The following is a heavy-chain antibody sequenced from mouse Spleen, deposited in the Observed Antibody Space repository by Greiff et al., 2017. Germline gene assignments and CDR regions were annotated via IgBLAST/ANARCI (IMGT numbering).Heavy chain of an antibody. CDR1: GYTFTSYT. Sequence: VQLQESGAELARPGASVKMSCKASGYTFTSYTMHWVKQRPGQGLEWIGYINPSSGYTNYNQKFKDKATLTADKSSSTAYMQLSSLTSEDSAVYYCARPRDPLLGYYYAMDYWGQGTSVTVSS. J-gene: IGHJ4*01. V-gene: IGHV1-4*01. CDR2: INPSSGYT. CDR3: ARPRDPLLGYYYAMDY. D-gene: IGHD2-1*01.